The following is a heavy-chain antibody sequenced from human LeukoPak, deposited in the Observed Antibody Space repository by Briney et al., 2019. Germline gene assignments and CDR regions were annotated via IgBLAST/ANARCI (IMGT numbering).Heavy chain of an antibody. CDR3: AKATPSNYGDYLRGYFDY. V-gene: IGHV3-9*01. CDR2: ISWNSGSI. Sequence: PGGSLRLSCAASGFTFDDYAMHWDRQAPGKGLEWVSGISWNSGSIGYADSVKGRFTISRGNAKNSLHLQMNSLRAEDTALYYCAKATPSNYGDYLRGYFDYWGQGTLVTVSS. CDR1: GFTFDDYA. J-gene: IGHJ4*02. D-gene: IGHD4-17*01.